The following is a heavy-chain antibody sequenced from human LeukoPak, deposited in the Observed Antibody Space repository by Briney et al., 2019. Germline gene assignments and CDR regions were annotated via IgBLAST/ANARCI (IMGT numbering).Heavy chain of an antibody. Sequence: PSETLSLTCSVSGGSISGYYWNWIRQPPGKGLEWIGYIYYSGSTSYNPSLKSRVTISVDTSNNQFSLGLASVATADTAVYYCARGRMAASATGPFDLWGQGTMVTISS. D-gene: IGHD2-15*01. J-gene: IGHJ3*01. CDR2: IYYSGST. V-gene: IGHV4-59*01. CDR1: GGSISGYY. CDR3: ARGRMAASATGPFDL.